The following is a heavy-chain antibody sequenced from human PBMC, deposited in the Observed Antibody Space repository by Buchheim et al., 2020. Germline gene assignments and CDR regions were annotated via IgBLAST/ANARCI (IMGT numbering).Heavy chain of an antibody. D-gene: IGHD6-19*01. CDR1: GFTFSIYG. V-gene: IGHV3-30*18. CDR3: AKSHSSDWYSFDY. J-gene: IGHJ4*02. Sequence: QVQLVESGGGVVQPGGSLRLSCAASGFTFSIYGMDWVRQAPGKGLEWVAVISNDGRDKYYADSVKGRFTIHRDNSKNTLSLQMNSLRAEDTAVYYCAKSHSSDWYSFDYWGQGTL. CDR2: ISNDGRDK.